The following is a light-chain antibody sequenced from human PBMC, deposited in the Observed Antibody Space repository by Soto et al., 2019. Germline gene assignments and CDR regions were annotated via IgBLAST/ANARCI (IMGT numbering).Light chain of an antibody. V-gene: IGLV2-14*03. J-gene: IGLJ1*01. Sequence: QSVLTQPASVSGSPGQSITISCSGTSXDIGSYDHVAWYQQFPGKGPKLIIYAVSDRPSGVSDRFSGSKSGISASLTISGLQTEDEADYYCISYTDRQSYLFGTGTKVTVL. CDR2: AVS. CDR1: SXDIGSYDH. CDR3: ISYTDRQSYL.